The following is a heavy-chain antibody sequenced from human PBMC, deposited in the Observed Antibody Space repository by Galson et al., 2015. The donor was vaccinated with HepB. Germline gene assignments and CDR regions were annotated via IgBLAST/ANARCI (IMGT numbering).Heavy chain of an antibody. CDR2: IIPIFGTA. Sequence: SGKVSCKASGGTFSSYAISWVRQAPGQGLEWMGGIIPIFGTANYAQKFQGRVTITADESTSTAYMELSSLRSEDTAVYYCARRVGIGELYYFDYWGQGTLVTVSS. CDR3: ARRVGIGELYYFDY. V-gene: IGHV1-69*13. CDR1: GGTFSSYA. D-gene: IGHD3-10*01. J-gene: IGHJ4*02.